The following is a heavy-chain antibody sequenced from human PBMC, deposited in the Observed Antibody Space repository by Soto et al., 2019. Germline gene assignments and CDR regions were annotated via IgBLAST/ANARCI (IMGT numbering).Heavy chain of an antibody. CDR1: GFTFSSYA. CDR2: ISGSGGST. J-gene: IGHJ4*02. CDR3: AKDRFPSLGYGSSTSCYPTY. V-gene: IGHV3-23*01. D-gene: IGHD2-2*01. Sequence: GGSLRLSCAASGFTFSSYAMSWVRQAPGKGLEWVSAISGSGGSTYYADSVKGRFTISRDNSKNTLYLQMNSLRAEDTAVYYCAKDRFPSLGYGSSTSCYPTYWGQGTLVTVSS.